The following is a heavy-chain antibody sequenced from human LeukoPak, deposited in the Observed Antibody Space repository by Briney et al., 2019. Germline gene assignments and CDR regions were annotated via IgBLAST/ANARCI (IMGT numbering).Heavy chain of an antibody. CDR2: ITSSSSYI. D-gene: IGHD2-2*01. Sequence: GRSLRLSCAASGFTFSSYSMNWVRQAPGKGLEWVSLITSSSSYIYYADSVKGRFTISRDNAKNSLYLQMNSLRAEDTAVYYCAKPGGAYCSSTSCSVSHFDYWGQGTLVTVSS. J-gene: IGHJ4*02. V-gene: IGHV3-21*01. CDR3: AKPGGAYCSSTSCSVSHFDY. CDR1: GFTFSSYS.